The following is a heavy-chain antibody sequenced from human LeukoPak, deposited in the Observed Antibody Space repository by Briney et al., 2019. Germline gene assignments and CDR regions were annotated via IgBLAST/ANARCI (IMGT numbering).Heavy chain of an antibody. D-gene: IGHD3-22*01. CDR1: GYTFTSYG. Sequence: ASVTVSCKASGYTFTSYGISWVRQAPGQGLEWMGWISAYNGNTNYAQKLQGRVTMTTDTSTSTAYMELRSLRSDDTAVYYCARDGYDSSGYGGSDYWGQGTLVTVSS. CDR2: ISAYNGNT. J-gene: IGHJ4*02. CDR3: ARDGYDSSGYGGSDY. V-gene: IGHV1-18*01.